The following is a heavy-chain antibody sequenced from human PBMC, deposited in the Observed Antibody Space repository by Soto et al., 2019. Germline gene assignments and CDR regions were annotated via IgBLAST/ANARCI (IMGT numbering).Heavy chain of an antibody. D-gene: IGHD2-2*01. CDR2: IYYSGST. J-gene: IGHJ4*02. V-gene: IGHV4-39*01. CDR3: ARQGYCSSTSCHDY. CDR1: GGSISSSSYY. Sequence: QLQLQESGPGLVKPSETLSPTCTVSGGSISSSSYYWGWIRQPPGKGLEWIGSIYYSGSTYYNPSLKSRVTISVDTSKNQFSLKLSSVTAADTAVYYCARQGYCSSTSCHDYWGQGTLVTVSS.